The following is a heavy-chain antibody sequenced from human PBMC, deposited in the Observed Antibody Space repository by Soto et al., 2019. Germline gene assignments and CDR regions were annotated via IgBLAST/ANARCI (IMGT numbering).Heavy chain of an antibody. CDR1: GDSISTNSYC. Sequence: SETLSLTCTVSGDSISTNSYCWGWIRQPPGQGLEWIGSIFYSGSTYYNPSLKSRVTISVDTSKNQFSLKLSSVTAADTAVYYCARHLTYCSAGSCYSDFPYYGMDVWGQGTTVTV. J-gene: IGHJ6*02. CDR3: ARHLTYCSAGSCYSDFPYYGMDV. CDR2: IFYSGST. D-gene: IGHD2-15*01. V-gene: IGHV4-39*01.